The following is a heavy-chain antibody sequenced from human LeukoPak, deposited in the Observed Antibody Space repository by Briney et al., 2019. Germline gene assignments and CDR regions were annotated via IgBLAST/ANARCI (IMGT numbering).Heavy chain of an antibody. CDR1: GFTFSSYG. CDR3: AKGRSSYPMDYIFDF. J-gene: IGHJ4*02. CDR2: ISNDGSTK. V-gene: IGHV3-30*18. Sequence: GGSLRLSCAASGFTFSSYGVHWVRQAPGKGLEWVAVISNDGSTKKYADSVKGRFTISRDNSKNTLYVQMNSLRADDAAVYYCAKGRSSYPMDYIFDFWGQGTLVTVSS. D-gene: IGHD3-16*02.